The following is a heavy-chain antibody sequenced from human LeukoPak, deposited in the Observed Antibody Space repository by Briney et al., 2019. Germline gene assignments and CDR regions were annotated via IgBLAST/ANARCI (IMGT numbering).Heavy chain of an antibody. CDR1: GFTFSRYA. D-gene: IGHD6-19*01. CDR3: ATNGPGIAVAGYVDY. CDR2: ITYDGSND. Sequence: SLRLSCAASGFTFSRYALHWVRPAPAKGLEWVAVITYDGSNDYYADSVKGRFTIYRDNSKNTLYLQMNSLRAEDTAVYYCATNGPGIAVAGYVDYWGQGTLVTVSS. J-gene: IGHJ4*02. V-gene: IGHV3-30-3*01.